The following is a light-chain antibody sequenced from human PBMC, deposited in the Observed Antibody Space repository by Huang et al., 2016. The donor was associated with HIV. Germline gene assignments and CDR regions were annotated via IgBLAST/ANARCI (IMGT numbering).Light chain of an antibody. J-gene: IGKJ3*01. CDR3: QQSYRGFT. Sequence: DIQMTQSPSSLSASVGDRVTITCRASQSISSYLNWYQQKPGKAPNLLIYTASSLQRGVPSRFSGSGSGTDFTLTISSLQPEDFATYFCQQSYRGFTFGPGTKVDIK. V-gene: IGKV1-39*01. CDR1: QSISSY. CDR2: TAS.